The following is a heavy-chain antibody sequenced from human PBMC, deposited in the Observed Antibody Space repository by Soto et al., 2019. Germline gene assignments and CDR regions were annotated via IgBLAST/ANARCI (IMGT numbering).Heavy chain of an antibody. CDR2: IKQDGGEE. Sequence: PGGSLRLSCAASGFIFSDYSMSWVRQSPGKGLEGVANIKQDGGEEDYVDSVKGRLTISRDNAKNSLYLQMHSLRAEDTAVYYCARVYYESRGPTKYRAFDFWGQGTMVTVSS. V-gene: IGHV3-7*01. D-gene: IGHD3-22*01. CDR3: ARVYYESRGPTKYRAFDF. J-gene: IGHJ3*01. CDR1: GFIFSDYS.